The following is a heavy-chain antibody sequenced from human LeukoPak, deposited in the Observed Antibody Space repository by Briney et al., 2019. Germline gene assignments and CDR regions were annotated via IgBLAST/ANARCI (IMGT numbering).Heavy chain of an antibody. D-gene: IGHD4-11*01. CDR2: IYPGDSAT. J-gene: IGHJ4*02. CDR3: ARRWATVTTSGYFDY. Sequence: GESLKISCKGSGYSFTSYWIGWGRQMPGKGLEWMGIIYPGDSATRYSPSFQGQVTISADKSISTAYLQWSSLRASDTAIYYCARRWATVTTSGYFDYWGQGTLVTVSS. V-gene: IGHV5-51*01. CDR1: GYSFTSYW.